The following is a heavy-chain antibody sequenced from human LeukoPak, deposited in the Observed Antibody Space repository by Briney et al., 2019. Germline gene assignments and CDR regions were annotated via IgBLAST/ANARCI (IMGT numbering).Heavy chain of an antibody. CDR1: GFTFSSYG. J-gene: IGHJ6*03. Sequence: SGGSLRLSCAASGFTFSSYGMYWVRQAPGKGLEWVAVISYDGSNKYYADSVKGRFTISRDNSQNTLYVQMNSLRAEDTAVYYCAKASREKQLVSSNYYMDVWGKGTTVTVSS. CDR2: ISYDGSNK. CDR3: AKASREKQLVSSNYYMDV. D-gene: IGHD6-6*01. V-gene: IGHV3-30*18.